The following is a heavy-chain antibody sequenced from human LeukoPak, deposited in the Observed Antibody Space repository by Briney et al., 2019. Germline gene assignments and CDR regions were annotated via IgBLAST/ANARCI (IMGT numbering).Heavy chain of an antibody. J-gene: IGHJ4*02. Sequence: PSETLSLTCTVSGGSIRSSSYYWGWIRQPPGKGLEWIGSIYYSGSTYYNASLKSRGTISVYTSKNQFSLKLNSLTAADTAVYFCARHVVAVAGTGYFDYWGQGTLVTVSS. CDR1: GGSIRSSSYY. CDR2: IYYSGST. V-gene: IGHV4-39*01. CDR3: ARHVVAVAGTGYFDY. D-gene: IGHD6-19*01.